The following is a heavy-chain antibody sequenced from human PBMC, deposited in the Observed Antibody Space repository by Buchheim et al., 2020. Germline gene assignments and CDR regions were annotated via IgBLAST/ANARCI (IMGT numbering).Heavy chain of an antibody. CDR1: GFTFSSYG. CDR3: AKHSGTMPVNWFDP. J-gene: IGHJ5*02. D-gene: IGHD1-7*01. Sequence: QVQLVESGGGVVQPGRSLRLSCAASGFTFSSYGMHRVRQAPGKGLEWVAVISYDGSNKYYAASVKGRFPISRDNSKNTLHLQMNSLRAEDTAVYYCAKHSGTMPVNWFDPWGQGTL. CDR2: ISYDGSNK. V-gene: IGHV3-30*18.